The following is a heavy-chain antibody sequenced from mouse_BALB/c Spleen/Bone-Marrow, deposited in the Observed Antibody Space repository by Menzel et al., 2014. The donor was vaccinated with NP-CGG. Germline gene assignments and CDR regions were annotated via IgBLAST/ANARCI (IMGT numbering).Heavy chain of an antibody. CDR2: IYYSGTI. D-gene: IGHD2-14*01. J-gene: IGHJ4*01. V-gene: IGHV3-5*02. CDR3: ARAYYRYAMDY. CDR1: GISITTGHYG. Sequence: EVHLVESGPGLVKPSQTVSLTCTVTGISITTGHYGWSWIRQFPGNKLEWIGYIYYSGTITYNPSLTSRTTITRDTSKNQFFLEMNSLTAEDTATYYCARAYYRYAMDYWGQGTSVTVSS.